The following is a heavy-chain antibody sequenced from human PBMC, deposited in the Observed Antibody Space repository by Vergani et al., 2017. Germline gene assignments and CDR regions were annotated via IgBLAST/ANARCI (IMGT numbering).Heavy chain of an antibody. CDR2: IDWDDDK. D-gene: IGHD5-18*01. CDR3: ARILNTAMVNDY. V-gene: IGHV2-70*04. CDR1: GFSLSTSGMR. Sequence: QVTLKESGPALVKPTQTLTLTCTFSGFSLSTSGMRVSWIRQPPGKALEWLARIDWDDDKFYSTSLKTRLTISKDTSKNQVVLTMTNMDPVDTATYYCARILNTAMVNDYWGQGTLVTVSS. J-gene: IGHJ4*02.